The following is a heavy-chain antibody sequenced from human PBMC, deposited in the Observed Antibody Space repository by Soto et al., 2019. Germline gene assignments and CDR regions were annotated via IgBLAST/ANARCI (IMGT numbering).Heavy chain of an antibody. J-gene: IGHJ4*02. Sequence: QVQLVESGGGVVQPGTSLRLSCVGSGFTCRSYVIHWVRQAPGKGLEWVALTSYDGSNKYYDDSVKGRFTISRDNSRNTVDLQMDNLRLADTALYYCARWGTTGGWDVWGQGTLVSVSS. D-gene: IGHD3-16*01. CDR1: GFTCRSYV. CDR2: TSYDGSNK. V-gene: IGHV3-30*19. CDR3: ARWGTTGGWDV.